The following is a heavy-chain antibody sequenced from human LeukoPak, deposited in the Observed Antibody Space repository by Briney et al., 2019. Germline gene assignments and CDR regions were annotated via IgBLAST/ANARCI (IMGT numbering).Heavy chain of an antibody. CDR1: QGTLRSSG. CDR2: VWYDGSNI. J-gene: IGHJ5*02. V-gene: IGHV3-33*01. D-gene: IGHD1-14*01. Sequence: PGGSLRLSCAASQGTLRSSGMRWARQAPGKGLEWVAVVWYDGSNIHYVDSVKGRFTISRDNSKSTLYLQMNSLRDEDTAVYYCERAVSKNTDNESRRKWFDPWGQKTLVTVSS. CDR3: ERAVSKNTDNESRRKWFDP.